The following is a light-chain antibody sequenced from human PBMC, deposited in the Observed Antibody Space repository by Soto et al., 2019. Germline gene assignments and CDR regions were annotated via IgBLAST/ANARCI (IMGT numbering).Light chain of an antibody. CDR3: QQFAASPRT. V-gene: IGKV3-20*01. CDR1: QTLSTNS. J-gene: IGKJ1*01. Sequence: EIVLTQSPATLSLSPGERATLSCRASQTLSTNSLAWYQQRLGQTPRLLIYAASTRDTDIPDRFSDSGSGTDFTLTISRLEPEDFAVYYCQQFAASPRTFGQGTKVDIK. CDR2: AAS.